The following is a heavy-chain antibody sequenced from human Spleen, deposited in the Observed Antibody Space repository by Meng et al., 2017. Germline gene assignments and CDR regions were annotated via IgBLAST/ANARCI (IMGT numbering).Heavy chain of an antibody. D-gene: IGHD3-22*01. V-gene: IGHV3-13*01. J-gene: IGHJ4*02. Sequence: GESLKISCAASGFTFSNSDMHWVRQATGKGLEWVSAIGTAGDTYYPGSVKGRFTISRENAKNSLDLQMNSLRAEDTTLYYCARDLYYDSSGYFDYWGQGTLVTVSS. CDR1: GFTFSNSD. CDR2: IGTAGDT. CDR3: ARDLYYDSSGYFDY.